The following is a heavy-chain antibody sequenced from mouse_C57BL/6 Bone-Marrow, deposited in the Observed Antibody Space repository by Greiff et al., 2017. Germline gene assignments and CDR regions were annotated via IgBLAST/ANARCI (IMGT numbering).Heavy chain of an antibody. J-gene: IGHJ2*01. V-gene: IGHV1-54*01. CDR1: GYAFTNYL. D-gene: IGHD2-3*01. CDR3: ARGGGYYPLFDY. Sequence: QVQLQQSGAELVRPGTSVKVSCKASGYAFTNYLIEWVKQRPGQGLEWIGVINPGSGGTNYNEKFKGKATLTADKSSSTAYMQLSSLTSDDSAVYFCARGGGYYPLFDYWGQGTTLTVSS. CDR2: INPGSGGT.